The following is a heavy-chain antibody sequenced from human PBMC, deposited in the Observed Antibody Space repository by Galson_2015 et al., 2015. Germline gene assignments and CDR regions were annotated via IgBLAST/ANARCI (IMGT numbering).Heavy chain of an antibody. Sequence: SLRLSCAASGFTFSSYSMNWVRQAPGKGLEWVSSISSSSSYIYYADSVKGRFTISRDNAKNSLYLQMNSLRAEDTAVYYCARVVGSRWEYSSSPTHYYGMDVWGQGTTVTVSS. J-gene: IGHJ6*02. CDR1: GFTFSSYS. D-gene: IGHD6-6*01. CDR3: ARVVGSRWEYSSSPTHYYGMDV. CDR2: ISSSSSYI. V-gene: IGHV3-21*01.